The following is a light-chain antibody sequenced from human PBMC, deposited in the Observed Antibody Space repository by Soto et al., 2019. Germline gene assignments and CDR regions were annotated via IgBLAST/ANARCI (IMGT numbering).Light chain of an antibody. CDR3: HTCDTGARVV. Sequence: QSVLTQSPSASASLGASVKLTCTLSSGHSSYAIAWHQQQPEKGPRYLMKLSSDGSHSKGDGIPDRFSGSSSGAERYLTISSLQSEDEADYYCHTCDTGARVVFGGGTKVTVL. V-gene: IGLV4-69*01. CDR2: LSSDGSH. CDR1: SGHSSYA. J-gene: IGLJ2*01.